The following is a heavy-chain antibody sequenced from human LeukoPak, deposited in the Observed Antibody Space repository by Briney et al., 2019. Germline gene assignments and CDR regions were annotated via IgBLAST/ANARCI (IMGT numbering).Heavy chain of an antibody. CDR3: ARDDRRPGDY. V-gene: IGHV4-38-2*02. CDR2: IYYSGST. CDR1: GYSISSGYY. Sequence: PSETLSLTCTVSGYSISSGYYWGWIRQPPGKGLEWIGSIYYSGSTYYNPSLKSRVTISVDTSKNQFSLKLSSVTAADTAVYYCARDDRRPGDYWGQGTLVTVSS. D-gene: IGHD1-14*01. J-gene: IGHJ4*02.